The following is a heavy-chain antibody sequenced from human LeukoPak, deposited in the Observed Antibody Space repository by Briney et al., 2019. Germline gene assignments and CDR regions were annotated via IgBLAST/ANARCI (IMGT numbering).Heavy chain of an antibody. CDR3: AREMTTLTTPLGY. D-gene: IGHD4-17*01. V-gene: IGHV1-2*06. Sequence: GASVKVSCKASGYTLTGYYIHWVRQAPGQGLEWMGRINPNSGGTNYAQRFEGRVTMTRDTSISTAYMELSRLRSDDTAVYYCAREMTTLTTPLGYWGQGTLVTVSS. J-gene: IGHJ4*02. CDR1: GYTLTGYY. CDR2: INPNSGGT.